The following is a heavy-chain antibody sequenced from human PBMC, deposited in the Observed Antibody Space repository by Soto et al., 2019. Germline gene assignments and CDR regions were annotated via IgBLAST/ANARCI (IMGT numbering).Heavy chain of an antibody. D-gene: IGHD2-15*01. J-gene: IGHJ6*02. V-gene: IGHV1-18*01. Sequence: QGQLVQSGAEVKKPGASVKVSCKTAGYTFSSYDIGWVRQAPGQGLEWMGWISPYNGNTNYAQKFQGRVTMTTDISTKTADMDLRSLRSDDTAVYYCAREDRYDGMDVWGQGTTVTVTS. CDR1: GYTFSSYD. CDR2: ISPYNGNT. CDR3: AREDRYDGMDV.